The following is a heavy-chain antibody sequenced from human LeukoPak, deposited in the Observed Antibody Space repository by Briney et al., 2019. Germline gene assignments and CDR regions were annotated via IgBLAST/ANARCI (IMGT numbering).Heavy chain of an antibody. CDR3: ARAGYDFWSGYYGYFDY. D-gene: IGHD3-3*01. CDR1: GFTFNDYY. CDR2: ISSSGSTI. J-gene: IGHJ4*02. V-gene: IGHV3-11*04. Sequence: GGSLRLSCAASGFTFNDYYMSWIRQAPGKGLKWVSYISSSGSTIYYADSVKGRFTISRDNVKNSLYLQMNSLRAEDTAVYYCARAGYDFWSGYYGYFDYWGQGTLVTVSS.